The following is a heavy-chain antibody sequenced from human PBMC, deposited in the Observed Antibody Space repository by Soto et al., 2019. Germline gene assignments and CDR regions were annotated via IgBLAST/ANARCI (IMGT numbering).Heavy chain of an antibody. D-gene: IGHD5-12*01. CDR3: ATTVSMAATFDH. V-gene: IGHV3-11*05. Sequence: QVQLVESGGGLVKPGGSLRVSCVVSGFTFSDHYMSWIRQAPGKGLEWISYISSNSGHTNYADSVKGRFTLSRDNAKNSLYLQLGRLRAEAPAVYSCATTVSMAATFDHCSQGTLVTVSS. CDR2: ISSNSGHT. CDR1: GFTFSDHY. J-gene: IGHJ4*02.